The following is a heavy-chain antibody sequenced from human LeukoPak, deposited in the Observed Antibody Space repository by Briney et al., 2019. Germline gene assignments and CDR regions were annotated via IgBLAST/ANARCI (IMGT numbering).Heavy chain of an antibody. J-gene: IGHJ4*02. CDR3: AREVGAYGSGYFDY. CDR1: GFTFSNYD. Sequence: PGGSLRLSCVASGFTFSNYDMSWVRQAPGKGLEWVSLISGGGPSTYYTDSVKGRFTISRDNAKTSLYLQMNSRRAEDTAVYYCAREVGAYGSGYFDYWGQGTLVTVSS. D-gene: IGHD6-25*01. V-gene: IGHV3-23*01. CDR2: ISGGGPST.